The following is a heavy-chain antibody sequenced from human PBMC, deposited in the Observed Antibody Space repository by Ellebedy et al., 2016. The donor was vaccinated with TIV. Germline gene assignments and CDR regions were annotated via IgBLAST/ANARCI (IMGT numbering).Heavy chain of an antibody. CDR2: INIDGSGT. D-gene: IGHD6-13*01. J-gene: IGHJ4*02. CDR3: ARGGASSSWFWRN. V-gene: IGHV3-74*01. Sequence: GESLKISCAASGFTFSNYWMHWVRQAPGKGLVWVSQINIDGSGTNYADSVKGRFTISRDDPKNSLYLEMSSLTDDDTAVYYCARGGASSSWFWRNWGQGTRVTVSS. CDR1: GFTFSNYW.